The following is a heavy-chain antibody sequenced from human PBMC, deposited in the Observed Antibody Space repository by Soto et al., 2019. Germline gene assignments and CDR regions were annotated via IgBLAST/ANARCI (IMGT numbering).Heavy chain of an antibody. CDR2: IYYSGST. Sequence: QLQLQESGPGLVKPSETLSLTCTVSGGSISSSSYYWGWIRQPPGKGLEWIGSIYYSGSTYYNPSLKSRVTISVDTSKNQFSLKLSAVTAADTAVYYCARPDSGYEVDYWGQGTLVTVSS. D-gene: IGHD5-12*01. V-gene: IGHV4-39*01. CDR3: ARPDSGYEVDY. CDR1: GGSISSSSYY. J-gene: IGHJ4*02.